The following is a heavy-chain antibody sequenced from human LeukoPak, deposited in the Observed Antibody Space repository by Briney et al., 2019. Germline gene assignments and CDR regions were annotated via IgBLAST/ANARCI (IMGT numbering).Heavy chain of an antibody. CDR2: ISGSGGST. CDR3: AKGRGSYNRAENWFDP. V-gene: IGHV3-23*01. CDR1: GFTFSSYA. D-gene: IGHD1-26*01. Sequence: GGSLGLSCAASGFTFSSYAMSWVRQAPGKGLEWVSAISGSGGSTYYADSVKGRFTISRDNSKNTLYLQMNSLRAEDTAVYYCAKGRGSYNRAENWFDPWGQGTLVTVYS. J-gene: IGHJ5*02.